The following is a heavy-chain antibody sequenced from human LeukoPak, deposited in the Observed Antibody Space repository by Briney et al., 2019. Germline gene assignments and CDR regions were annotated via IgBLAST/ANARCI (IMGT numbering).Heavy chain of an antibody. D-gene: IGHD3-22*01. CDR3: ARDGLYDSSGYYMDS. V-gene: IGHV4-59*01. CDR1: GGAISSYY. Sequence: SETLSLTCTVSGGAISSYYWSWIRQPPGKGLEWIGYIYYSGGTKYNPSLMSRVTISVDRAQSQFSLSLSSATAADTAVYYCARDGLYDSSGYYMDSWGQGALVIVSS. J-gene: IGHJ4*02. CDR2: IYYSGGT.